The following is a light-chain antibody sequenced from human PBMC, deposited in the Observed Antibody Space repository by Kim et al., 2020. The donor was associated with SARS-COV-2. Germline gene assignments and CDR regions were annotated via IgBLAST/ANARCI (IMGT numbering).Light chain of an antibody. CDR2: GKN. Sequence: SSELTRDPAVSVALGQTVRITCQGDSLRSYYASWYQQKPGQAPVLVIYGKNNRPSGIPDRFSGSSSGNTASLTITGAQAEDEADYYCNSRDSSGNHLEVF. CDR1: SLRSYY. CDR3: NSRDSSGNHLEV. J-gene: IGLJ1*01. V-gene: IGLV3-19*01.